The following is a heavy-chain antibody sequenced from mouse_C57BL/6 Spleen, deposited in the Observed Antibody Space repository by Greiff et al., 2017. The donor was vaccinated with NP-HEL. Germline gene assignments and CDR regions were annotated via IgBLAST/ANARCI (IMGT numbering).Heavy chain of an antibody. CDR1: GYSFTDYN. J-gene: IGHJ2*01. V-gene: IGHV1-39*01. Sequence: VQLQQSGPELVKPGASVKISCKASGYSFTDYNMNWVKQSHGKSLEWIGVISTNYGTTSYNQKFKGKATLTVDQSPSTAFMQLNSLTSEDSAVYYCARRKAYGYDGDYWGQGTTLTVSS. D-gene: IGHD2-2*01. CDR3: ARRKAYGYDGDY. CDR2: ISTNYGTT.